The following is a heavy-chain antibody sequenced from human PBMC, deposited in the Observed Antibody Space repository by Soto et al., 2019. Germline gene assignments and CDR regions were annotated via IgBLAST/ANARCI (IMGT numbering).Heavy chain of an antibody. Sequence: GGSLRLSCAASGFTFSSYAMSWVRQAPGKGLEWVSAISGSGGSTYYADSVKGRFTISRDNSKNTLYLQMNSLRAEDTAVYYCAKDEYSSSWAAYYYCYMDVWGKGTTVTVSS. J-gene: IGHJ6*03. CDR1: GFTFSSYA. D-gene: IGHD6-13*01. CDR2: ISGSGGST. V-gene: IGHV3-23*01. CDR3: AKDEYSSSWAAYYYCYMDV.